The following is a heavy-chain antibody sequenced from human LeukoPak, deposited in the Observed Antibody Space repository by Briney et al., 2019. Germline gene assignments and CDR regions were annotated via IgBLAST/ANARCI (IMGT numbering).Heavy chain of an antibody. V-gene: IGHV4-34*01. CDR3: AARIVVVPAATVGYFDY. CDR2: INHSGST. J-gene: IGHJ4*02. Sequence: SETLSLTCAVYGGSFSGYYWSWIRQPPGKGLEWIGEINHSGSTNYNPSLKRRVTISVDTSKNQFSLKLSSVTAADTAVYYCAARIVVVPAATVGYFDYWGQGTLVTVSS. D-gene: IGHD2-2*01. CDR1: GGSFSGYY.